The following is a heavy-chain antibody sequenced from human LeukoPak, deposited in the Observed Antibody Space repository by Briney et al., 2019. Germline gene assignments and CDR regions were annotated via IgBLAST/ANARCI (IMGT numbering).Heavy chain of an antibody. CDR3: ATEQQLVRGWFDP. J-gene: IGHJ5*02. CDR1: AGSISSGDYY. V-gene: IGHV4-30-4*01. Sequence: SQTLSLTCTVSAGSISSGDYYWSWIRQPPGKGLEWIGYIYYSGSTYYNPSLRSRLTISIDTSKNQFSLKLSSVTAVDTAVYYCATEQQLVRGWFDPWGQGTLVTVSS. CDR2: IYYSGST. D-gene: IGHD6-13*01.